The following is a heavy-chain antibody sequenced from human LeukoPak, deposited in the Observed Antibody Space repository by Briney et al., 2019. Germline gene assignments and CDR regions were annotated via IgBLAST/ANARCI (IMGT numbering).Heavy chain of an antibody. CDR2: IRASGDRT. J-gene: IGHJ4*02. D-gene: IGHD2-15*01. CDR3: AVLAVPAVGY. Sequence: GGPLRLSCVVSVFTFINYCMSWVRQAPGKGLEWVSTIRASGDRTYYAESVKGRFTMSGDKSKNTLYLQMSNLRAEDTAVYHCAVLAVPAVGYWGQGTLVIVSS. V-gene: IGHV3-23*01. CDR1: VFTFINYC.